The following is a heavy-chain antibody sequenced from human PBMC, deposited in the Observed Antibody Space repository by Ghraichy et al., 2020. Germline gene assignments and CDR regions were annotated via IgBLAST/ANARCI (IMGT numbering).Heavy chain of an antibody. CDR1: GFTFSRYT. CDR3: ARGSKVVRFYYYDGMDV. J-gene: IGHJ6*02. Sequence: GGSLRLSCAASGFTFSRYTMNWVRQAPGKGLEWVSCISSSSSYKYYADSVKGRFTISRDNAQNSLSLQMNSLRDEDTAVYYCARGSKVVRFYYYDGMDVWGQGTTVTVSS. D-gene: IGHD4-23*01. CDR2: ISSSSSYK. V-gene: IGHV3-21*01.